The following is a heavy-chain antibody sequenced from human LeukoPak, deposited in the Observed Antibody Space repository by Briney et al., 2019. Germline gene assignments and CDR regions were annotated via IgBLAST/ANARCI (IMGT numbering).Heavy chain of an antibody. D-gene: IGHD1-14*01. CDR2: ISYDGSNK. Sequence: GGSLRLSCAASGFTFSSYAMHWVRQAPGKGLEWVAVISYDGSNKYYADSVKGRFTISRDNSRNTLYLQMNSLRAEDTAVYYCAREESHHDAFDIWGQGTMVTVSS. CDR1: GFTFSSYA. V-gene: IGHV3-30-3*01. CDR3: AREESHHDAFDI. J-gene: IGHJ3*02.